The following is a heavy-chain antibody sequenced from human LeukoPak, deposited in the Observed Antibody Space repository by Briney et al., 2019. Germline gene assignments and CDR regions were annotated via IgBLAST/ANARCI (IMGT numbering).Heavy chain of an antibody. CDR3: AKDSNRAAGKGDYYSGMDV. J-gene: IGHJ6*02. CDR2: ITWNSGNT. Sequence: GGSLRLSCAASGFTFSNYWMHWVRQAPGKGLEWVSGITWNSGNTGYADSVKGRFTISRDNAKNSLYLQMNSLRAEDTALYYCAKDSNRAAGKGDYYSGMDVWGQGTTVTVSS. V-gene: IGHV3-9*01. D-gene: IGHD6-13*01. CDR1: GFTFSNYW.